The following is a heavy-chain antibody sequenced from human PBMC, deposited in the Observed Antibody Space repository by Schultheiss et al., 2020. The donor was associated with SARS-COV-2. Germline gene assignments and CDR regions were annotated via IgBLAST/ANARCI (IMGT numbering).Heavy chain of an antibody. V-gene: IGHV4-38-2*01. D-gene: IGHD5-18*01. CDR3: ARALYSRMDV. J-gene: IGHJ6*02. CDR2: IYYSGST. CDR1: GYSISSGYY. Sequence: SETLSLTCVVSGYSISSGYYWGWIRQPPGKGLEWIGSIYYSGSTNYNPSLKSRVTISVDTSKNQFSLKLSSVTAADTAVYYCARALYSRMDVWGQGTTVTVSS.